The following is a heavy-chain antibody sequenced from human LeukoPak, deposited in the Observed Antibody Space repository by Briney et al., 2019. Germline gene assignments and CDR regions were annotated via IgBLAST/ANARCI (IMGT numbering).Heavy chain of an antibody. V-gene: IGHV4-59*08. D-gene: IGHD3-22*01. J-gene: IGHJ5*02. Sequence: PSETLSLTCTVSGGSISSYYWSWIRQPPGKGLEWIGYIYYSGSTNYNPSLKSRVTISVDTSKNQFSLKLSSVTAADTAVYYCARLPYYYDSSGTWFDPWGQGTLLTVSS. CDR3: ARLPYYYDSSGTWFDP. CDR1: GGSISSYY. CDR2: IYYSGST.